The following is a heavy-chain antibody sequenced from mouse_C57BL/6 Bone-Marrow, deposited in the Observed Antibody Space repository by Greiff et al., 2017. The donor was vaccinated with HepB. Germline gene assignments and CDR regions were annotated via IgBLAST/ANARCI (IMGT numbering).Heavy chain of an antibody. CDR1: GFSLTSYG. CDR2: IWGVGST. CDR3: ATSYYYGSTYAMDY. Sequence: VQLVESGPGLVAPSQSLSITCTVSGFSLTSYGVDWVRQSPGKGLEWLGVIWGVGSTNYNSALKSRLSSSKDNSKSQVFLKMNSLQTDDTAMYYCATSYYYGSTYAMDYWGQGTSVTVSS. D-gene: IGHD1-1*01. V-gene: IGHV2-6*01. J-gene: IGHJ4*01.